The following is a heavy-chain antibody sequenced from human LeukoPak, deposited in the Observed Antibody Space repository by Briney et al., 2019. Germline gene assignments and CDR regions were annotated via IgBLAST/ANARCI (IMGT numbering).Heavy chain of an antibody. CDR2: IGPSDSYT. Sequence: GESLKISCKGSGYSFTSYWITWVRQMSGKGLEWMGRIGPSDSYTNYSPSFQGHVTISADKSISTAYLQWSSLMASDTAMYYCASGYSSSLGAFDIWGQGTMVTVSS. J-gene: IGHJ3*02. CDR3: ASGYSSSLGAFDI. CDR1: GYSFTSYW. D-gene: IGHD6-13*01. V-gene: IGHV5-10-1*01.